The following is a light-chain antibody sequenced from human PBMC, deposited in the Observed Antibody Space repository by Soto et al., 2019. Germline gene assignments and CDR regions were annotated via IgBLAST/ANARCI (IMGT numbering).Light chain of an antibody. CDR1: QSVLYSSNNKNY. CDR2: WAS. J-gene: IGKJ4*01. Sequence: DIVMTQSRDSLAVSLGERATINCKSSQSVLYSSNNKNYLAWYQQRPGQPPRLLIYWASTRESGVPDRFSGSGYGTDFTLTISSLQAEDVAAYYCQQYYSTPPTFGGGTKVEIK. CDR3: QQYYSTPPT. V-gene: IGKV4-1*01.